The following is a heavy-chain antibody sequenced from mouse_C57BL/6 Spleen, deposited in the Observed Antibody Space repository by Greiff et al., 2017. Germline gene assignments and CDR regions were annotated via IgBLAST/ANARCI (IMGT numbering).Heavy chain of an antibody. J-gene: IGHJ3*01. V-gene: IGHV5-4*01. CDR3: ARDRGVTTGFAY. D-gene: IGHD2-2*01. CDR1: GFTFSSYA. CDR2: ISDGGSYT. Sequence: EVQRVESGGGLVKPGGSLKLSCAASGFTFSSYAMSWVRQTPEKRLEWVATISDGGSYTYYPDNVKGRFTISRDNAKNNLYLQMSHLKSEDTAMYYCARDRGVTTGFAYWGQGTLVTVSA.